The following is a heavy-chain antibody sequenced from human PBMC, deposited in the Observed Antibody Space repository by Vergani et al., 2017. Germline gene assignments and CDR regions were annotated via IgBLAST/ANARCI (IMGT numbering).Heavy chain of an antibody. CDR2: ISSSGGRT. D-gene: IGHD4-17*01. V-gene: IGHV3-23*01. CDR3: AKSAATVTTFDNYFDY. J-gene: IGHJ4*02. CDR1: GFTFSSYD. Sequence: EVQLLESGGGLVQPGGSLRFSCAASGFTFSSYDMSWVRQAPGKGLEWVSAISSSGGRTYYADPVKGRFTISRDNSKNTLYLEMISLRAEDTAVYYCAKSAATVTTFDNYFDYWGQGTLVTVSS.